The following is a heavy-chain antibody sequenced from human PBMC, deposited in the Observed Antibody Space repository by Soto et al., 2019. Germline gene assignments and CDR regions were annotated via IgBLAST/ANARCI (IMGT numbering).Heavy chain of an antibody. CDR2: ISYDGSNK. J-gene: IGHJ4*02. Sequence: QVQLVESGGGVVQPGRSLRLSCAASGFTFSSYGMHWVRQAPGKGLEWVAVISYDGSNKYYADSVKGRFTISRDNSKNTLYLQMNSLRAEDTAVYYCAKGLIVFDYWGQGTLVTVSS. CDR3: AKGLIVFDY. CDR1: GFTFSSYG. V-gene: IGHV3-30*18. D-gene: IGHD3-16*02.